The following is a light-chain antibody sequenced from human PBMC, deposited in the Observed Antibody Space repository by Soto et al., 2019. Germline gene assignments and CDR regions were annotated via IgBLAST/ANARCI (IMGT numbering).Light chain of an antibody. V-gene: IGLV2-14*01. J-gene: IGLJ1*01. CDR1: SSDLGGYNY. CDR2: DVS. CDR3: TAYTNSRPNYV. Sequence: QSALTQPASVSGSPGQSITISCTGTSSDLGGYNYVSWYQQHPGKAPKLMLYDVSNRPSGVSNRFSGSKSGNTASLTISGLQPEDEAEYYCTAYTNSRPNYVFGSGTKLTDL.